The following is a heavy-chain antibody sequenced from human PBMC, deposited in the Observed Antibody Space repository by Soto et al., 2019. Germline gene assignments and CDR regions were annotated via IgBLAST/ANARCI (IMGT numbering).Heavy chain of an antibody. CDR3: ARYCSSTSCYSYYYGMDV. D-gene: IGHD2-2*02. J-gene: IGHJ6*02. CDR1: GYTFTSYG. Sequence: QVQLVQSGAEVKKPGASVKVSCKASGYTFTSYGISWVRQAPGQGLEWMGWISAYNGNTNYAQKLQGRVTMTTDTSTSTAYMELRSLRSNDTAVYYCARYCSSTSCYSYYYGMDVWGQGTTVTVSS. V-gene: IGHV1-18*04. CDR2: ISAYNGNT.